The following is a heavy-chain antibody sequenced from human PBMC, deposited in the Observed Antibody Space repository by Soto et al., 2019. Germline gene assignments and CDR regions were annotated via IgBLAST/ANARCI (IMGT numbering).Heavy chain of an antibody. CDR3: AREVVVAATGWFDP. Sequence: QVQLVQSGAEVKKPGSSVKVSCKASGGTFSSYAISWVRQAPGQGLEWMGGIIPIFGTANYAQKFQGRVTISADESTRTAYMERSSLRSEETAVYYCAREVVVAATGWFDPWGQGTLVTVSS. J-gene: IGHJ5*02. V-gene: IGHV1-69*12. CDR1: GGTFSSYA. D-gene: IGHD2-15*01. CDR2: IIPIFGTA.